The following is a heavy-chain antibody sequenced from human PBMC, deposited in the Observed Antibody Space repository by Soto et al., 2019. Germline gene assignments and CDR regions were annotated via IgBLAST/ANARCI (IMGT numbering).Heavy chain of an antibody. CDR1: GYAFTSYD. Sequence: ASVKVSCKASGYAFTSYDINWVRQATGQGPEWMGWMNSKTGNTGYAEKFQGRVTMTRNTFISTAYMELSGLRSDDTATYYCAHRRVGIGVYYYMDVWGKGTTVTVS. D-gene: IGHD2-21*01. V-gene: IGHV1-8*01. J-gene: IGHJ6*03. CDR3: AHRRVGIGVYYYMDV. CDR2: MNSKTGNT.